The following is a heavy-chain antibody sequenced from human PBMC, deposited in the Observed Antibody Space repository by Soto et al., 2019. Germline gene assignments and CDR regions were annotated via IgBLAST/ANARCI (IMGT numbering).Heavy chain of an antibody. V-gene: IGHV3-11*06. Sequence: VQLVESGGGLVKPGGSLRLSCAASGFTFSDYYMSWIRQAPGKGLEWVSYISSSSSYTNYADSVKGRFTISRDNAKNSLYLQMNSLRAEDTAVYYCARPIYYYDSSGYLYWYFDLWGRGTLVTVSS. CDR1: GFTFSDYY. CDR2: ISSSSSYT. D-gene: IGHD3-22*01. J-gene: IGHJ2*01. CDR3: ARPIYYYDSSGYLYWYFDL.